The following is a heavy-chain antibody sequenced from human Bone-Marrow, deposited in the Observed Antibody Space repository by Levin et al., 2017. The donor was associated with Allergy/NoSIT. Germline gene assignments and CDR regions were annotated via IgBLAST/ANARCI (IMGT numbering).Heavy chain of an antibody. V-gene: IGHV3-7*01. J-gene: IGHJ3*01. CDR1: GFTFRNFW. CDR3: ATSRFAGGYGL. CDR2: IKEDGSEK. D-gene: IGHD3-22*01. Sequence: LSLPCAASGFTFRNFWMTWVRQAPGKRLEWVANIKEDGSEKHYMDSAKGRFTISRDNAKNFLYLQMNSLRVEDTAVYYCATSRFAGGYGLWGQGTMVTVSS.